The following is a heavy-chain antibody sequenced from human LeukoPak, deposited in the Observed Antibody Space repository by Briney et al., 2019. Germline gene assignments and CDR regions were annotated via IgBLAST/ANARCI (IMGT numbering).Heavy chain of an antibody. J-gene: IGHJ4*02. CDR1: GFTFSTYG. CDR2: ISGSASGGIT. Sequence: GGSLRLSCAASGFTFSTYGMSWVRRSPGKGLEWVSAISGSASGGITNYADSVKGRFTISRDNYKNTLYLQMNSLRVEDTAVYYCANHRSAFEFWGQGTLVTVSS. CDR3: ANHRSAFEF. D-gene: IGHD3-10*01. V-gene: IGHV3-23*01.